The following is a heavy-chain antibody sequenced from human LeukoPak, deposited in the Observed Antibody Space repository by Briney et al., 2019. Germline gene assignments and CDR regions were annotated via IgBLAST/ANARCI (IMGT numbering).Heavy chain of an antibody. Sequence: SGGTLRLSCAASGFTFSSYGMSWVRQAPGKGLEWLSSISGSGGSTYYADSVKGRFTISRDNSKNTLYLQMDSLRAEDTAVYYCAKGFGGSWPALYFQDWGQGTLVTVSS. CDR3: AKGFGGSWPALYFQD. D-gene: IGHD1-26*01. J-gene: IGHJ1*01. CDR2: ISGSGGST. CDR1: GFTFSSYG. V-gene: IGHV3-23*01.